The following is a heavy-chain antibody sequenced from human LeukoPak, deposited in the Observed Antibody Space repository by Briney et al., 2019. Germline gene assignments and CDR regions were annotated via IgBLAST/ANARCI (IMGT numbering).Heavy chain of an antibody. CDR3: ASGDYYDSSHYGMDV. CDR2: ITAYNGNT. Sequence: ASVKVSCKASGYSFDNYGISWVRQAPGRGLEWMGWITAYNGNTHYAQKFQGRVTITADKSTSTAYMELSSLRSVDTAVYYCASGDYYDSSHYGMDVWGQGTTVTVSS. J-gene: IGHJ6*02. CDR1: GYSFDNYG. V-gene: IGHV1-18*01. D-gene: IGHD3-22*01.